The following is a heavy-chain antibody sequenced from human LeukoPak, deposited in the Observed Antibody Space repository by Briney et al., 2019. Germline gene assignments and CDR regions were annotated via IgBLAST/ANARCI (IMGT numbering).Heavy chain of an antibody. CDR3: ARDYSGNYCFDY. CDR1: GFTFSNHG. D-gene: IGHD1-26*01. Sequence: GRSLRLSCVASGFTFSNHGMHWVRQALGKGMEWVALISYDGSKRYHADSVKGRFTISRDDSKNTLYLQMNSLTAEDTALYYCARDYSGNYCFDYWGQGTLVTVSS. V-gene: IGHV3-30*04. J-gene: IGHJ4*02. CDR2: ISYDGSKR.